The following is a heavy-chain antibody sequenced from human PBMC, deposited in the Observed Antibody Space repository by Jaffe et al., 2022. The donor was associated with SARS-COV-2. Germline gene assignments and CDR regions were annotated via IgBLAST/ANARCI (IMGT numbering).Heavy chain of an antibody. CDR1: GYSFTSYW. Sequence: EVQLVQSGAEVKKPGESLKISCKGSGYSFTSYWIGWVRQMPGKGLEWMGIIYPGDSDTRYSPSFQGQVTISADKSISTAYLQWSSLKASDTAMYYCARRVQPEFYYYGMDVWGQGTTVTVSS. J-gene: IGHJ6*02. D-gene: IGHD6-13*01. CDR2: IYPGDSDT. V-gene: IGHV5-51*01. CDR3: ARRVQPEFYYYGMDV.